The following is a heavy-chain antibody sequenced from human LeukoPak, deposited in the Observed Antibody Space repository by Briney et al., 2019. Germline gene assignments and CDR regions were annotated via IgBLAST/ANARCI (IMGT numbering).Heavy chain of an antibody. CDR2: IWYDGSNK. J-gene: IGHJ5*02. CDR1: GFTFSSYG. Sequence: GRSLRLSCAASGFTFSSYGMHWVRQAPGKGLEWVAVIWYDGSNKYYADSVKGRFTISRDNSKNTLYLQMNSLRAEDTAVYYCARGLQLGTYNWFGPWGQGTLVTVSS. D-gene: IGHD7-27*01. V-gene: IGHV3-33*01. CDR3: ARGLQLGTYNWFGP.